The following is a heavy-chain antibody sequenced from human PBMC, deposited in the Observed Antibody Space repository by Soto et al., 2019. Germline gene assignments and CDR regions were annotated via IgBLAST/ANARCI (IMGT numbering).Heavy chain of an antibody. Sequence: GALRLSCAASGFIFENFGMSWVRQAPGKGLEWISSISGSGFNKYYADSVKGRFTISRDNSKSTVYLELNNLSAEDTAVYHCAKNQGVELVPLATVDWFDPWGQGSVVIVSS. CDR2: ISGSGFNK. D-gene: IGHD1-26*01. V-gene: IGHV3-23*01. J-gene: IGHJ5*02. CDR1: GFIFENFG. CDR3: AKNQGVELVPLATVDWFDP.